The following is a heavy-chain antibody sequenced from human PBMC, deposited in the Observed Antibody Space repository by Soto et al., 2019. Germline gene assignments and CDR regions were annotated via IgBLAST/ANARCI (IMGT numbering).Heavy chain of an antibody. CDR2: IYPDDSDT. V-gene: IGHV5-51*01. CDR1: GYSFSSYW. J-gene: IGHJ6*02. CDR3: ARNSLTGYYNYYYSMDV. D-gene: IGHD3-9*01. Sequence: GESLKTSCKSSGYSFSSYWIAWVRLMPGKGLEWMGSIYPDDSDTKYSPSFQGQVTISADKSISAAYLQWSSLKASDTAIYYCARNSLTGYYNYYYSMDVWGQGTTVTVSS.